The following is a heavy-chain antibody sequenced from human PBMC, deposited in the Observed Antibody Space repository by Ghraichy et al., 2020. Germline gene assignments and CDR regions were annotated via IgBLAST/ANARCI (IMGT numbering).Heavy chain of an antibody. CDR1: GGSITSYY. D-gene: IGHD3-10*01. CDR2: IYYSGST. V-gene: IGHV4-59*01. CDR3: ARDHPDYYGSGSRVYYYYYMDV. J-gene: IGHJ6*03. Sequence: SETLSLTCTVSGGSITSYYWSWIRQPPGKGLEWIGYIYYSGSTKYNPSLKSRVTISLDTSKNQFSMKLSSVTAADTAVYYCARDHPDYYGSGSRVYYYYYMDVWGKGTTVTVSS.